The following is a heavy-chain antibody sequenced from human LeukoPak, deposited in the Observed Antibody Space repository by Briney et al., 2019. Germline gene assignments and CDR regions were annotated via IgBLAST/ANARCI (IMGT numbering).Heavy chain of an antibody. CDR2: IIPILGIA. V-gene: IGHV1-69*04. Sequence: GSSVKVSCKASGGTFSSYAISWVRQAPGQGLEWMGRIIPILGIANYAQKFQGRVTITADKSTSTAYMELSSLRSEDTAVYYCARAAPEEYSGSDSYSLSAFDIWGQGTMVTVSS. D-gene: IGHD1-26*01. J-gene: IGHJ3*02. CDR3: ARAAPEEYSGSDSYSLSAFDI. CDR1: GGTFSSYA.